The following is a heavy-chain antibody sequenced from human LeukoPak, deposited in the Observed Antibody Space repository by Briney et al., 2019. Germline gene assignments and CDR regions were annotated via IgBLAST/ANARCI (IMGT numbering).Heavy chain of an antibody. V-gene: IGHV3-21*01. D-gene: IGHD4/OR15-4a*01. CDR2: ISSSGSYI. J-gene: IGHJ3*02. CDR1: GFSFSSYS. CDR3: ARSDYRAFDI. Sequence: PGGSLSLSCAASGFSFSSYSMNWVRQAPGKGLEWVSSISSSGSYIDYADSVRGRLSISRDNAKKSLYLQMNSLRAEDTAVYYCARSDYRAFDIWGQGTMVTVSS.